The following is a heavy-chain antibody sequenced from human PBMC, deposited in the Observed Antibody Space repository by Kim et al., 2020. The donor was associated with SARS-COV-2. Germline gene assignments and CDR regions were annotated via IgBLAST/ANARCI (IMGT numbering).Heavy chain of an antibody. CDR2: IYYSGST. Sequence: SETLSLTCTVSGDPVSSGNYYWSWIRQPPGKGLEWIAQIYYSGSTNYNPSLKSRVTIFIDTSRNQFSLRLSSVTAADTALYYCAKTDYGDYGWFDPWGQGTLVTVSS. D-gene: IGHD4-17*01. V-gene: IGHV4-61*01. CDR1: GDPVSSGNYY. J-gene: IGHJ5*02. CDR3: AKTDYGDYGWFDP.